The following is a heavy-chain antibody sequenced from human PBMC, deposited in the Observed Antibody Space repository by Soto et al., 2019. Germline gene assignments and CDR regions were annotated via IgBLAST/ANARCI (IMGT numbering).Heavy chain of an antibody. CDR1: GFTVSSNY. CDR3: GRSTPFMNWFDP. V-gene: IGHV3-53*02. D-gene: IGHD2-15*01. Sequence: EVQLVETGGGLIQPGGSLRLSCAASGFTVSSNYMSWVRQAPGTGLEWVSVIYSGGSTYYADSVKGRFTISRDNSKTTLYLQMNSLRAEDTAVYYCGRSTPFMNWFDPWGQGTLVTVSS. J-gene: IGHJ5*02. CDR2: IYSGGST.